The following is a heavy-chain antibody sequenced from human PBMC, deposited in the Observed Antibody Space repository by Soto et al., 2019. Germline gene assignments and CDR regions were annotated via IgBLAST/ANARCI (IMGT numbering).Heavy chain of an antibody. CDR1: GYIFSDHG. Sequence: ASVKVSCKASGYIFSDHGINWVRLAPGQGLEWMGWIIPYNDNTKYAENFQGRVTLTTDTSTNTVYMELRSLTPDDTGVYFCARKPYSHYYGMDVWGQGTSVTVSS. D-gene: IGHD2-21*01. CDR2: IIPYNDNT. CDR3: ARKPYSHYYGMDV. V-gene: IGHV1-18*01. J-gene: IGHJ6*02.